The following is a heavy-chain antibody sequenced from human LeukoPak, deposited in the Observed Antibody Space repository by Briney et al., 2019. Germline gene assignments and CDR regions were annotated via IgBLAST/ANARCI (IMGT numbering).Heavy chain of an antibody. V-gene: IGHV1-18*01. CDR1: GYTFTSYG. CDR3: AREFDSGVVATMGIKRWFDP. Sequence: ASVKVSCKASGYTFTSYGISWVRQAPGQGLEWMGWISAYNGNTNYAQKLRGRVTMTTDTSTSTAYMELRSLRSDDTAVYYCAREFDSGVVATMGIKRWFDPWGQGTLVTVSS. J-gene: IGHJ5*02. D-gene: IGHD5-12*01. CDR2: ISAYNGNT.